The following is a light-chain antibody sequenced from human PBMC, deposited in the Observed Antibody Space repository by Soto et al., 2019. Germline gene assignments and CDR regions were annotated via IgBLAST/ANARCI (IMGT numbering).Light chain of an antibody. Sequence: EIVLTQSPGTLSLSPGERATLSCRASQSVSSSYLAWYQQKPGQAPRLLIYGASSRATGIPDRFGGSGSGKDFTLTIFRLEPEDFAVYYCQQYGSSPLTLTFGGGTKVDIK. CDR1: QSVSSSY. CDR2: GAS. J-gene: IGKJ4*01. CDR3: QQYGSSPLTLT. V-gene: IGKV3-20*01.